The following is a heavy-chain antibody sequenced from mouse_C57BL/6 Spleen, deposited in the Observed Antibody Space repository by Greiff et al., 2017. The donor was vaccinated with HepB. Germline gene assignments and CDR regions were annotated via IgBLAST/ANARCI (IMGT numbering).Heavy chain of an antibody. J-gene: IGHJ2*01. CDR3: ARDGGNWGGYFDY. V-gene: IGHV5-4*01. CDR2: ISDGGSYT. D-gene: IGHD4-1*01. CDR1: GFTFSSYA. Sequence: EVQGVESGGGLVKPGGSLKLSCAASGFTFSSYAMSWVRQTPEKRLEWVATISDGGSYTYYPDNVKGRFTISRDNAKNNLYLQMSHLKSEDTAMYYCARDGGNWGGYFDYWGQGTTLTVSS.